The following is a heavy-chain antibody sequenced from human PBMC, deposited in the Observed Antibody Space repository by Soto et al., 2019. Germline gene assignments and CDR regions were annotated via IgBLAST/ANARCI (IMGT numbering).Heavy chain of an antibody. CDR1: GFTFSSYS. D-gene: IGHD3-16*02. CDR3: ARDPMITFGGVIALDY. J-gene: IGHJ4*02. V-gene: IGHV3-48*01. Sequence: SLRLSCAASGFTFSSYSMNWVRQAPGKGLEWVSYISSSSSTIYYADSVKGRFTISRDNAKNSLYLQMNSLRAEDTAAYYCARDPMITFGGVIALDYWGQGTLVTVSS. CDR2: ISSSSSTI.